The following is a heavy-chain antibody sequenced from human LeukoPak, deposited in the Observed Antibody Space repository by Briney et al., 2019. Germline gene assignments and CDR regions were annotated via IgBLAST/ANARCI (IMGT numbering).Heavy chain of an antibody. CDR3: AREGARDVIGDLMFFIWGGSLDL. V-gene: IGHV1-69*05. CDR1: GGTFSSYA. D-gene: IGHD7-27*01. J-gene: IGHJ5*02. Sequence: SVKVSCKASGGTFSSYAISWVRPAPGQGLEWMGGIFPIFGTANYAQKFQSRVTITTDESTSTAYMEISSLRSEDTAVYYCAREGARDVIGDLMFFIWGGSLDLWGQGTLVTVSS. CDR2: IFPIFGTA.